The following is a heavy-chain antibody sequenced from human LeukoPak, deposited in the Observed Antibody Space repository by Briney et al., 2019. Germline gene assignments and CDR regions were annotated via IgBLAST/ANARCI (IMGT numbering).Heavy chain of an antibody. D-gene: IGHD5-18*01. CDR1: GFTFSSHA. CDR3: ACTAYYYYYLDV. J-gene: IGHJ6*03. Sequence: GGSLRLSFAASGFTFSSHAMSWVRQAPGEGLEWVSAISGSGDNTYYADSVKGRFTISRDNSKNTLYLHMSSLRAEDTAVYYCACTAYYYYYLDVWGKGTTVTVSS. CDR2: ISGSGDNT. V-gene: IGHV3-23*01.